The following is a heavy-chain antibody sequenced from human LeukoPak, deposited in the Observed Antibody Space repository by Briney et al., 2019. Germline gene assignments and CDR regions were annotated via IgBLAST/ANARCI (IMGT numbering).Heavy chain of an antibody. D-gene: IGHD4-17*01. Sequence: SGGSLRLSCAASGFTFSSYAMSWVRQAPGKGLEWVSAISGSGGSTYYADSVKGRFTISRDNSKNMLYLQMNSLRAEDSAIYYCAKDHFGDYRANYFDSWGQGTLVTVSS. J-gene: IGHJ4*02. CDR1: GFTFSSYA. CDR2: ISGSGGST. CDR3: AKDHFGDYRANYFDS. V-gene: IGHV3-23*01.